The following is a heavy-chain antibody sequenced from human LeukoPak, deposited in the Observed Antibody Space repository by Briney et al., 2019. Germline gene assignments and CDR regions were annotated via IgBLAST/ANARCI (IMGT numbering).Heavy chain of an antibody. V-gene: IGHV4-39*01. J-gene: IGHJ5*02. CDR3: ARHPYQLLWLSWFDP. Sequence: SETLSLTCTVSGGSSSSSRYYWGWIRQPPGKGLEWIGSIYYSGSTYYNPSLKSRVTISVDTSKNQFSLKLSSVTAADTAVYYCARHPYQLLWLSWFDPWGQGTLVAVSS. CDR2: IYYSGST. D-gene: IGHD2-2*01. CDR1: GGSSSSSRYY.